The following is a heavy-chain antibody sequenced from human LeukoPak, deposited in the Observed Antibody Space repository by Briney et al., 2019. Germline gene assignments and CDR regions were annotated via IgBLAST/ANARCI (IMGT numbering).Heavy chain of an antibody. V-gene: IGHV3-33*01. D-gene: IGHD3-22*01. Sequence: PGGSLRLSCAASGFTFSSYGMHWVRQAPGKGLEWVAVIWYDGSNKYYADSVKGRFTISRDNSKNTLYLQMNSLRAEDTAVYYCAREDSSGQNPPGYWGQGTLVTVSS. CDR3: AREDSSGQNPPGY. CDR2: IWYDGSNK. J-gene: IGHJ4*02. CDR1: GFTFSSYG.